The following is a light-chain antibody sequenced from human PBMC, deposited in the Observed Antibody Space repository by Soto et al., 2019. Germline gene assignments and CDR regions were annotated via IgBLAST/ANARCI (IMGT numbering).Light chain of an antibody. CDR2: KAS. V-gene: IGKV1-5*03. CDR3: QQYNSYETT. CDR1: PSISSW. Sequence: DIQMTQSPSTLSASVGDRVTITCRASPSISSWLAWYQQKPGKAPKFLNYKASSLQSGVPSRFSGSGSGTEFTLTISSLQPDDFATYYCQQYNSYETTFGQGTKVDIK. J-gene: IGKJ1*01.